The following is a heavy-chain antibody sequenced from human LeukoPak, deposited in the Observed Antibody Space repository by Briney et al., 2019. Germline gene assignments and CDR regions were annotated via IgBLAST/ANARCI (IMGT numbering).Heavy chain of an antibody. CDR3: ARLGQTDLWSGYLFDS. J-gene: IGHJ4*02. V-gene: IGHV4-39*01. D-gene: IGHD3-3*01. CDR2: IYYTGRT. CDR1: GDSISDNNNY. Sequence: SETLSPTCTVSGDSISDNNNYWGWIRPPPGMELVWIGNIYYTGRTFYNPSLKSRVTISRDTSKNQCSLKLCSLTTADTAVYYCARLGQTDLWSGYLFDSWGQGTLITVSS.